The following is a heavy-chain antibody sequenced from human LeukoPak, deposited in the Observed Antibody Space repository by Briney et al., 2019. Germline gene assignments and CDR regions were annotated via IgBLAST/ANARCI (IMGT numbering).Heavy chain of an antibody. CDR1: GFIFSSYG. D-gene: IGHD3-22*01. CDR2: IRYDGSNK. Sequence: GGSLRLSCAASGFIFSSYGMHWVRQAPGKGLEWVAFIRYDGSNKYYADSVKGRFTISRDNSKNTLYLQMNSLRAEDTAVYYCARDWGDWGEDYYDSSGYYSPGDYWGQGTLVTVSS. V-gene: IGHV3-30*02. J-gene: IGHJ4*02. CDR3: ARDWGDWGEDYYDSSGYYSPGDY.